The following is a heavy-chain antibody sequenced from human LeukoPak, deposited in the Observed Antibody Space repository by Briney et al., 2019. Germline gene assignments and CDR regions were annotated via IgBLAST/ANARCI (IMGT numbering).Heavy chain of an antibody. CDR3: AKDGSSGWYKGFDY. V-gene: IGHV3-43*01. J-gene: IGHJ4*02. Sequence: GGSLRLSCAASGFTFDDYTMHGVRQAPGKGLEGVSLISWDGGSTYYADSVKGRFTISRDNSKNSLYLQMNSLRTEDTAWYYCAKDGSSGWYKGFDYWGQGTLVTVSS. D-gene: IGHD6-19*01. CDR2: ISWDGGST. CDR1: GFTFDDYT.